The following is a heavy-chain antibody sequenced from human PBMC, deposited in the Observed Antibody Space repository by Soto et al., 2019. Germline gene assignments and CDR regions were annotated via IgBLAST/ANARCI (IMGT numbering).Heavy chain of an antibody. D-gene: IGHD2-21*01. J-gene: IGHJ6*02. CDR2: LSRVDER. V-gene: IGHV4-4*02. CDR3: STQTRSYNCGV. Sequence: QVQLQESGPGLVKPSETLSLTCTVSGAPITTTKWWAWVRLPPGKGLEWIGELSRVDERSSNPSLEGRCTMSLNNSNNNFSQKLPSMPGADAAIYYCSTQTRSYNCGVWGRGTSVTVSS. CDR1: GAPITTTKW.